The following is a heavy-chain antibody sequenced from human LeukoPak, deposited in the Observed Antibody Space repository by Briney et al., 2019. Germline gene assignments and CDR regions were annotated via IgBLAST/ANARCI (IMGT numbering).Heavy chain of an antibody. D-gene: IGHD2-2*02. J-gene: IGHJ3*02. V-gene: IGHV3-33*06. CDR1: GFTFSSYG. CDR3: AKGSRWLPYDAFDI. Sequence: GGSLRLSCAASGFTFSSYGMHWVRQAPGKGLEWVAVIWYDGSNKYYADSVKGRFTISRDNSKNTLYLQMNSLRAEDTAVYYCAKGSRWLPYDAFDIWGQGTMVTVSS. CDR2: IWYDGSNK.